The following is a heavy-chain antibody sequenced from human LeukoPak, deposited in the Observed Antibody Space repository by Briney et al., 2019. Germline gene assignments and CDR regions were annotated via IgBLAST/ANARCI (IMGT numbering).Heavy chain of an antibody. CDR1: GGSISSYY. V-gene: IGHV4-4*07. CDR2: IYTSGST. Sequence: SETLSLTCTVSGGSISSYYWSWIRQPPGKGLEWIGRIYTSGSTNYNPSLKSRVTMSVDTSKNHFSLKLSSVTAADTAVYYCARFNQLGPTFDYWGQGTLVTVSS. D-gene: IGHD1-1*01. J-gene: IGHJ4*02. CDR3: ARFNQLGPTFDY.